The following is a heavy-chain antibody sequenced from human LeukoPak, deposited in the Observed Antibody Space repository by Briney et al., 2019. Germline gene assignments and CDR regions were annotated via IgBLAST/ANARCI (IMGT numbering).Heavy chain of an antibody. J-gene: IGHJ4*02. CDR1: GFTFGKYW. D-gene: IGHD6-19*01. CDR2: IKLDGSEK. CDR3: AKDGYSSGLDY. Sequence: GGSLRLSCVASGFTFGKYWMSWVRQAPGKGLEWVANIKLDGSEKNYVDSVKGRFTISRDNSKNTLYLQMNSLRAEDTAVYYCAKDGYSSGLDYWGQGALVTVSS. V-gene: IGHV3-7*03.